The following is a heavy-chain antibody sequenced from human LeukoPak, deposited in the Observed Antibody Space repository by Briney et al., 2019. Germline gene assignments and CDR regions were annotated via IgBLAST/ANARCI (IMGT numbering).Heavy chain of an antibody. CDR1: GYSENFYG. J-gene: IGHJ4*02. Sequence: ASVKVSCKTSGYSENFYGITWVRQVAGQGLEWMGWISAQHGQTEYAPNSQDRVTMTTDTYTNTAYMELRSLRSDDTAVYYCAREKIGSGYDQDLDYWGQGTLVTVSS. CDR2: ISAQHGQT. CDR3: AREKIGSGYDQDLDY. D-gene: IGHD5-12*01. V-gene: IGHV1-18*01.